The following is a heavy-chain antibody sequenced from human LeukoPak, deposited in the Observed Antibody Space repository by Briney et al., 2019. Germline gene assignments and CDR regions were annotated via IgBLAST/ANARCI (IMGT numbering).Heavy chain of an antibody. CDR2: ISYDGSNK. J-gene: IGHJ4*02. CDR3: ARAGGSSGWYGDY. Sequence: PWGSLRLSCAASGFTFSSYAMHWVRQAPGKGLEWVAVISYDGSNKYYADSVKGRFTISRDNSKNTLYLQMNSLRAEDTAVYYCARAGGSSGWYGDYWGQGTLVTVSS. D-gene: IGHD6-19*01. CDR1: GFTFSSYA. V-gene: IGHV3-30-3*01.